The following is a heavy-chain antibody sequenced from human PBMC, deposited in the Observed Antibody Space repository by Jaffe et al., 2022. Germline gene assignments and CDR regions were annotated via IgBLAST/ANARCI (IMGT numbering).Heavy chain of an antibody. J-gene: IGHJ4*02. V-gene: IGHV3-48*03. Sequence: EVQLVESGGALAQPGGSLRLSCSTSGFTFSNYEMNWVRQAPGKGLEWVSYISSSGGNIHYADSVRGRFTISRDNAKNSLYLEMNSLRGDDTAVYYCAREGVPGGHYDTSGYFDFWGQGTLVTVSS. CDR2: ISSSGGNI. CDR1: GFTFSNYE. D-gene: IGHD3-22*01. CDR3: AREGVPGGHYDTSGYFDF.